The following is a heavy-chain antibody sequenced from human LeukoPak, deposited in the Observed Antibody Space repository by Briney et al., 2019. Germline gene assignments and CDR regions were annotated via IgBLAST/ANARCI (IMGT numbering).Heavy chain of an antibody. CDR2: IYTSGST. V-gene: IGHV4-4*07. Sequence: SETLSLTCTISGDSINGFYWAWIRQPAEKGLEWIGRIYTSGSTNYSPSLKSRVTMSVDTSRNHFSLKLSSVTAADTAVYYCAREWLEVGAFDIWGQGTMVTVSS. J-gene: IGHJ3*02. CDR3: AREWLEVGAFDI. CDR1: GDSINGFY. D-gene: IGHD5-18*01.